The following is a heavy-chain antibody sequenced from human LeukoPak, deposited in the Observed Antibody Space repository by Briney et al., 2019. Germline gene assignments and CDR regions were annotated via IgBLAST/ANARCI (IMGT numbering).Heavy chain of an antibody. CDR1: GYTFSDYY. CDR2: INPNSGVT. V-gene: IGHV1-2*02. D-gene: IGHD2-15*01. J-gene: IGHJ4*02. CDR3: ARDAPQNCSGGTCFPF. Sequence: GASVTVSCKASGYTFSDYYIHWVRQAPGQGLEWMGWINPNSGVTKYALKFQGRVTMTRDTSISTAYMELSGLTSDDTAPYYCARDAPQNCSGGTCFPFWGQGTLVTVSS.